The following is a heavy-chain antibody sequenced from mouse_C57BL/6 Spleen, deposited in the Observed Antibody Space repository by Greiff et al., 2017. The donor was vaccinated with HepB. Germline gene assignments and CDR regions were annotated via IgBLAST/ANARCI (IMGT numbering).Heavy chain of an antibody. J-gene: IGHJ3*01. CDR1: GYAFSSYW. D-gene: IGHD2-4*01. CDR2: IYPGDGDT. Sequence: QVQLKQSGAELVKPGASVKISCKASGYAFSSYWMNWVKQRPGKGLEWIGQIYPGDGDTNYNGKFKGKATLTADKSSSTAYMQLSSLTSEDSAVYFCARSRVYDYDGFAYWGQGTLVTVSA. V-gene: IGHV1-80*01. CDR3: ARSRVYDYDGFAY.